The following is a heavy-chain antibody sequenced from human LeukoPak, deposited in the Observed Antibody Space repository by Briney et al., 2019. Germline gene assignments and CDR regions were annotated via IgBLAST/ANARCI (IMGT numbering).Heavy chain of an antibody. CDR3: ARDVQDSYFDY. CDR2: IIPIFGTA. D-gene: IGHD3/OR15-3a*01. V-gene: IGHV1-69*05. J-gene: IGHJ4*02. Sequence: GASVEVSCKASGATFSSYAISWVRQAPGQGLEWMGRIIPIFGTANYAQKFQGRVTITTDESTSTAYMELSSLRSEDTAVYYCARDVQDSYFDYWGQGTLVTVSS. CDR1: GATFSSYA.